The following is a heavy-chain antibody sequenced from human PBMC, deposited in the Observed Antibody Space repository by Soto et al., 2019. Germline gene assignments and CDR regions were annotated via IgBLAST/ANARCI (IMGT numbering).Heavy chain of an antibody. CDR3: TTPRGISSAVGHWGYYYYSGMDV. CDR2: IRSKAYGGTT. V-gene: IGHV3-49*03. Sequence: CLRLSCTASGFTFGDYAMSWFGQAPGKGLEWVGFIRSKAYGGTTEYAASVKGRFTISRDDSKSIAYLQMNRMQTEDTAVYYSTTPRGISSAVGHWGYYYYSGMDVWGQGTTVTVSS. CDR1: GFTFGDYA. D-gene: IGHD6-6*01. J-gene: IGHJ6*02.